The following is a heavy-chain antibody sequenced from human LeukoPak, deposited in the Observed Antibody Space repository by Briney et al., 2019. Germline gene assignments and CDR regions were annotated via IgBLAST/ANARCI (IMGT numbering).Heavy chain of an antibody. Sequence: PGGSLRLSCAASGFTFPNYDMSWVRQAPGKGLWWVSTISDSGHDTSYADSVKGRFTISTANSKNTLYLQMNSLTAEDPAVYSFAKPPPGADDYDYYGMDVWGQGTTVTVSS. CDR2: ISDSGHDT. D-gene: IGHD7-27*01. CDR1: GFTFPNYD. V-gene: IGHV3-23*01. CDR3: AKPPPGADDYDYYGMDV. J-gene: IGHJ6*02.